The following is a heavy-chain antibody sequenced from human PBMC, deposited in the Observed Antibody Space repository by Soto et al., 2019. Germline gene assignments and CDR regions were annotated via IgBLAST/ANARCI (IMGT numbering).Heavy chain of an antibody. CDR3: ARDHYYGSGSYYFPSLNFDY. Sequence: ASVKVSCKASGYTFTSYAMHWVRQAPGQRLEWMGWINAGNGNTKYSQKFQGRVTITRDTSASTAYMELSSLRSEDTAVYYCARDHYYGSGSYYFPSLNFDYWGQGTLVTVSS. D-gene: IGHD3-10*01. J-gene: IGHJ4*02. CDR2: INAGNGNT. CDR1: GYTFTSYA. V-gene: IGHV1-3*01.